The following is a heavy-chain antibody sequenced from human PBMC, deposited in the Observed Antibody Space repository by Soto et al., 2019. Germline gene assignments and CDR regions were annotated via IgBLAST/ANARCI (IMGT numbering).Heavy chain of an antibody. J-gene: IGHJ4*02. CDR2: INHSGNT. CDR3: TGPYPYYFDS. CDR1: GGSFSTYY. V-gene: IGHV4-34*01. Sequence: QVQLQQWGAGLLKPSETLSLTCTVYGGSFSTYYWSWIRQPPGKGLEWIGEINHSGNTNYNPSLMGRVTMSFETSKNLYSLKLSSVTAADTAVYYCTGPYPYYFDSWGQGTLVTVSS.